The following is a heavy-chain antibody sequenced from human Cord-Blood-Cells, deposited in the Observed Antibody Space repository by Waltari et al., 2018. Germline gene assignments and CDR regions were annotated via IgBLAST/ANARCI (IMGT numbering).Heavy chain of an antibody. Sequence: QVQLVESGGGVVQPGRSLRLSCAASGFTLSSYGMHWVRQAPGKGLEWVAVISYDGSNKYYADSVKGRFTISRDNSKNTLYLQMNSLRAEDTAVYYCATSGYYYYGMDVWGQGTTVTVSS. CDR3: ATSGYYYYGMDV. D-gene: IGHD6-25*01. V-gene: IGHV3-30*03. CDR2: ISYDGSNK. CDR1: GFTLSSYG. J-gene: IGHJ6*02.